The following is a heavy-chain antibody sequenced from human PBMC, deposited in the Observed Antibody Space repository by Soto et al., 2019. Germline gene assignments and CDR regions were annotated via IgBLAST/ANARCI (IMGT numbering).Heavy chain of an antibody. CDR3: ARRYGGNCEY. V-gene: IGHV4-59*01. CDR1: GGSISNYY. CDR2: IYYSGST. D-gene: IGHD1-26*01. Sequence: SETLSLTCTVSGGSISNYYWSWIRQPPGKGLEWIGYIYYSGSTNYNPSLKSRVTISVDTSKNQFSLKLSSVTAADTAVYYCARRYGGNCEYWGQGTLVTVS. J-gene: IGHJ4*02.